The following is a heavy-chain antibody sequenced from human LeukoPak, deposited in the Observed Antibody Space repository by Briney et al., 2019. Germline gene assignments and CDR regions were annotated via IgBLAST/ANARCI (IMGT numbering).Heavy chain of an antibody. CDR3: ARGINGWFDP. D-gene: IGHD5-24*01. V-gene: IGHV4-61*01. CDR1: GGSVSSGSYY. J-gene: IGHJ5*02. CDR2: IYYSGST. Sequence: SETLSLTCTVSGGSVSSGSYYWSWIRQPSGKGLEWIGYIYYSGSTNYNPSLKSRVTISVDTSKNQFSLKLSSVTAADTAVYYCARGINGWFDPWGQGTLVTVSS.